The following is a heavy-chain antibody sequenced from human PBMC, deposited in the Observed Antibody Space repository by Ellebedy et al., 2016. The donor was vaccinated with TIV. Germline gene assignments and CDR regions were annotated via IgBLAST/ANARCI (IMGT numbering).Heavy chain of an antibody. Sequence: GGSLRLSCAASGFTFGSFAMHWVRQAPGKGLEWLSVISGGGDNTYHADSVKGRFTIIRDNSKKTLYLEMNRLRTEDTAVYYCAKGSSSGFTYDRVGFEYWGQGTLVTVSS. CDR2: ISGGGDNT. V-gene: IGHV3-23*01. D-gene: IGHD3-22*01. J-gene: IGHJ4*02. CDR1: GFTFGSFA. CDR3: AKGSSSGFTYDRVGFEY.